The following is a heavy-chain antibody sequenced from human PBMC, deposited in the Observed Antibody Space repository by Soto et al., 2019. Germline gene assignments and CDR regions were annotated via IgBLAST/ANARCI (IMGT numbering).Heavy chain of an antibody. CDR1: GGSFSGYY. D-gene: IGHD2-2*01. V-gene: IGHV4-34*01. Sequence: SETLSLTCAVYGGSFSGYYWSWIRQPPGKGLEWIGEINHSGSTNYNPSLKSRVTISVDTSKNQFSLKLSSVTAADTAVYYCARVFAGDIVVVPAGNFDYWGQGTLVTVSS. J-gene: IGHJ4*02. CDR2: INHSGST. CDR3: ARVFAGDIVVVPAGNFDY.